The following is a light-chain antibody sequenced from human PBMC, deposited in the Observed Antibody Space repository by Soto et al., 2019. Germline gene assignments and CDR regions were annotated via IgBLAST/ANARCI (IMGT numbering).Light chain of an antibody. CDR2: DAS. CDR3: QQYNSYPWT. V-gene: IGKV1-5*01. Sequence: PSTLSASVGDRVTITCRASQTIFRWLAWYQQRPGKAPNLLISDASDLQSGVPSRFSGSGSGAEFTLTIGRLQPDDFATYYCQQYNSYPWTFGHGTKV. J-gene: IGKJ1*01. CDR1: QTIFRW.